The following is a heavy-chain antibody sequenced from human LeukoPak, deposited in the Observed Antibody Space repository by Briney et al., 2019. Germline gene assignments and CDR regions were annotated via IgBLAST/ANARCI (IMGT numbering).Heavy chain of an antibody. CDR3: ARAGCLGYDILTGYYCELDY. Sequence: GASVKVSCKASGYTFTGYYMHWVRQAPGQGLEWMGWINPNSGGTNYAQKFQGRVTVTRDASISTAYMELSRLRSDDTAVYYCARAGCLGYDILTGYYCELDYWGQGILVTVSS. J-gene: IGHJ4*02. CDR1: GYTFTGYY. CDR2: INPNSGGT. V-gene: IGHV1-2*02. D-gene: IGHD3-9*01.